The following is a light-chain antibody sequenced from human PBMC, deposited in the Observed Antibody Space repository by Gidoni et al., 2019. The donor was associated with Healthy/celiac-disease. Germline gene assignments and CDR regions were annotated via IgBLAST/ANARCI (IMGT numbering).Light chain of an antibody. J-gene: IGKJ1*01. CDR2: WAS. V-gene: IGKV4-1*01. CDR1: QSVLYSSNNKNY. Sequence: DIGITQSPDYLAVSLGERATINFKSNQSVLYSSNNKNYLAWYQQKPGQPPKLLIYWASTRESGVPDRFSGSGSGTDFTLTISSLQAEDVAVYYCQQYYSTPWTFGQGTKVEIK. CDR3: QQYYSTPWT.